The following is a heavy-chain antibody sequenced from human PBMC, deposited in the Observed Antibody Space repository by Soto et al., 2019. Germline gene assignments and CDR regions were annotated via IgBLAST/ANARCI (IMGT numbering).Heavy chain of an antibody. Sequence: QVRLVESGGGVVQPGRSLRLSCAASGFTFSSYGMHWVRQAQGKGLEWVAVIWYDGSNKYYADSVKGRFTISRDNSKNTLYLQMNSLRVEDTAVYYCARDRYSSGWYDLDYWGQGTLVTVSS. CDR3: ARDRYSSGWYDLDY. J-gene: IGHJ4*02. CDR1: GFTFSSYG. D-gene: IGHD6-19*01. V-gene: IGHV3-33*01. CDR2: IWYDGSNK.